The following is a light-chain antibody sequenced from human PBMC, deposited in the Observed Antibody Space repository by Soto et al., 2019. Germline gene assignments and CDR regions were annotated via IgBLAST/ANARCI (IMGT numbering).Light chain of an antibody. CDR1: TGSVTSGHY. CDR3: LLSYRGAWV. CDR2: DTF. J-gene: IGLJ3*02. Sequence: QAVVTQEPSLTVSPGGTVTLTCGSSTGSVTSGHYPYWFHQKPGQAPKTLIYDTFKKHSWTPGRFSGSLLGGKAALTLSGAQPEDEADYYCLLSYRGAWVFGGGTKLTVL. V-gene: IGLV7-46*01.